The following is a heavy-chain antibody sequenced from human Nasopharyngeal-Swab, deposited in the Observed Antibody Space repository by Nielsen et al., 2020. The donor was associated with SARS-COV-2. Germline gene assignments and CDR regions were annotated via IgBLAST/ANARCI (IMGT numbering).Heavy chain of an antibody. CDR3: AREGPYCSSTSCYYYYMDV. D-gene: IGHD2-2*01. J-gene: IGHJ6*03. V-gene: IGHV4-4*02. CDR2: IYHSGST. Sequence: WIRQPPGKGLEWIGEIYHSGSTNYNPSLKSRVPISVDKSKNQFSLKLSSVTAADTAVYYCAREGPYCSSTSCYYYYMDVWGKGTTVTVSS.